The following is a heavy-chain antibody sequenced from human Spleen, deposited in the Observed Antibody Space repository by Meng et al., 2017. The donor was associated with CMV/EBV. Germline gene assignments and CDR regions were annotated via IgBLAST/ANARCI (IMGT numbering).Heavy chain of an antibody. CDR2: ISYSSGYI. D-gene: IGHD1-26*01. V-gene: IGHV3-21*01. J-gene: IGHJ4*02. CDR3: ARDASLQGSDYYFGQ. Sequence: GESLKISCAASGFTFSSYSMNWVRQAPGKGLEWVSSISYSSGYIYYADSVNGRFTISRDNAKNSVFLEMNGLRAEDTGVYYCARDASLQGSDYYFGQWGQGTLVTVSS. CDR1: GFTFSSYS.